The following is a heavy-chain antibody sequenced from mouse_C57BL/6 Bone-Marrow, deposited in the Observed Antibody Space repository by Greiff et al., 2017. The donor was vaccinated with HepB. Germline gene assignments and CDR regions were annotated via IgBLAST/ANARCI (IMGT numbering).Heavy chain of an antibody. CDR1: GFTFSSYA. V-gene: IGHV5-4*01. Sequence: EVQVVESGGGLVKPGGSLKLSCAASGFTFSSYAMSWVRQTPEKRLEWVATISDGGSYTYYPDNVKGRFTISRDNAKNNLYLQMSHLKSEDTAMYYCARGDGVYYAMDYWGQGTSVTVSS. CDR3: ARGDGVYYAMDY. D-gene: IGHD3-3*01. J-gene: IGHJ4*01. CDR2: ISDGGSYT.